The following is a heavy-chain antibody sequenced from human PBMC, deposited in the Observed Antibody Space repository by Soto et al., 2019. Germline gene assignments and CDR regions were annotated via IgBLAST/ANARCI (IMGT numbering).Heavy chain of an antibody. CDR2: IIPIFGTA. V-gene: IGHV1-69*12. J-gene: IGHJ4*02. CDR3: AADGHWSGGSCSGYY. Sequence: QVQLVQSGAEVKKPGSSVKVSCKASGGTFSSYAISWVRQAPGQGLEWMGGIIPIFGTANYAQKFQGRVTITAGESTSTAYMGLSSLRSEDTAVYYCAADGHWSGGSCSGYYWGQGTLDTVSS. D-gene: IGHD2-15*01. CDR1: GGTFSSYA.